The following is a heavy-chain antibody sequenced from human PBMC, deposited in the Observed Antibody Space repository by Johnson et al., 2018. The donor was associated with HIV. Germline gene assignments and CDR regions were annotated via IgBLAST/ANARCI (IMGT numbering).Heavy chain of an antibody. CDR3: TTMGLGSSSWRYDAFDI. D-gene: IGHD6-13*01. CDR1: GFTFSSYA. CDR2: IKRKSDGGTT. Sequence: VQLVESGGGLVQPGGSLRLSCAASGFTFSSYAMSWVRQVPGKGLEWVGRIKRKSDGGTTEYAAPVKGRFSISRDDSKNTLYLQMNSLKTEDTAVYYCTTMGLGSSSWRYDAFDIWGQGTMVTVSS. J-gene: IGHJ3*02. V-gene: IGHV3-15*01.